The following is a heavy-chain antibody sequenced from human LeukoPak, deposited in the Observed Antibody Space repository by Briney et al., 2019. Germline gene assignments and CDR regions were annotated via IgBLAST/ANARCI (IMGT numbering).Heavy chain of an antibody. V-gene: IGHV3-53*01. J-gene: IGHJ4*02. CDR2: IYSGGST. CDR1: GFTVSSNY. D-gene: IGHD6-13*01. CDR3: ARGWEGSSWYGDY. Sequence: GGSLRLSCAASGFTVSSNYMSWVRQAPGKGLEWVSVIYSGGSTYYADSVKGRFTISRDNSKNTLYLQMNSLRAEDTAVYYCARGWEGSSWYGDYWGQGTLVTVSS.